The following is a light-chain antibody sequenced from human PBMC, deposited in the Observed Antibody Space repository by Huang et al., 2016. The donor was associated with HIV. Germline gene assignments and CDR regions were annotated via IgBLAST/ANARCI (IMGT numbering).Light chain of an antibody. CDR3: MQGTHWPRT. J-gene: IGKJ1*01. Sequence: DVVMTQSPLSLPVTLGQPASSSCRSSQSLVHSDGNTYLNWFHQRPGQSPRRLIYKVSNRDSGVPDRFSVSGSGTDFTLKISRVEAEDVGVYYCMQGTHWPRTFGQGTKVEIK. CDR2: KVS. CDR1: QSLVHSDGNTY. V-gene: IGKV2-30*02.